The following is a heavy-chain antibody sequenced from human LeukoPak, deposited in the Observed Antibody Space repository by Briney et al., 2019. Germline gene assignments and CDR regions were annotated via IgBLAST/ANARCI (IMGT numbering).Heavy chain of an antibody. D-gene: IGHD3-10*01. V-gene: IGHV1-2*02. CDR3: ARNKANYGPGDY. CDR2: INPNSGGT. CDR1: GYSFTGYY. Sequence: ASVKVSCKASGYSFTGYYMHWVRQAPGQGLEWMGWINPNSGGTNYAQNFQGRVTMTRDTSISTVYMELSSLKSGDTALYYCARNKANYGPGDYWGQGTLVTVSS. J-gene: IGHJ4*02.